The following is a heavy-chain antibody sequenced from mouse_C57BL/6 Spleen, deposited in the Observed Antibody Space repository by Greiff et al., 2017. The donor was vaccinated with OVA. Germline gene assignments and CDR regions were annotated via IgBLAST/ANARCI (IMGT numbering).Heavy chain of an antibody. V-gene: IGHV5-4*01. Sequence: EVQVVESGGGLVKPGGSLKLSCAASGFTFSSYAMSWVRQTPEKRLEWVATISDGGSYTYYPDNVKGRFTISRDNAKNNLYLQMSHLKSEDTAMYYCARDTGNWYFDVWGTGTTVTVSS. CDR2: ISDGGSYT. J-gene: IGHJ1*03. D-gene: IGHD4-1*01. CDR3: ARDTGNWYFDV. CDR1: GFTFSSYA.